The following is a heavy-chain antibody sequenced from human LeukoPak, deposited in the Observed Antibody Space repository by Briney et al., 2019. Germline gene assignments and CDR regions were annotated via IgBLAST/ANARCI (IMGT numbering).Heavy chain of an antibody. V-gene: IGHV1-46*01. CDR1: EYTFTGYH. Sequence: ASVKVSCKASEYTFTGYHMHWVRQAPGQGLEWMGIINPSGGSTSYAQKFQGRVTMTRDTSTSTVYMELSSLRSEDTAVYYCARDDPVVGATGYWGQGTLVTVSS. J-gene: IGHJ4*02. D-gene: IGHD1-26*01. CDR2: INPSGGST. CDR3: ARDDPVVGATGY.